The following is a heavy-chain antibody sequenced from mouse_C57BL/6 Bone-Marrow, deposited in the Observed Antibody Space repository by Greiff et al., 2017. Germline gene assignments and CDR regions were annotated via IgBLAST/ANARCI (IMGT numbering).Heavy chain of an antibody. Sequence: QVQLQQSGAELVRPGTSVKMSCKASGYTFTNYWIGWVKQRPGHGLEWIGALYPGSGYTNYNEKFKGKATLTADKSSSTAYMEFISLTSEDSALYSCARLAGTFFDFWGQGTALTVSS. V-gene: IGHV1-63*01. CDR2: LYPGSGYT. D-gene: IGHD4-1*01. CDR1: GYTFTNYW. J-gene: IGHJ2*01. CDR3: ARLAGTFFDF.